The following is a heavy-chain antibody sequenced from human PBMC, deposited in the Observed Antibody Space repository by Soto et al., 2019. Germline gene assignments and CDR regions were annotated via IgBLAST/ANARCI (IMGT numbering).Heavy chain of an antibody. J-gene: IGHJ4*02. D-gene: IGHD1-26*01. CDR3: ARDKYSGSDNTFDY. CDR1: GGTFSSYA. CDR2: IIPIFGTA. V-gene: IGHV1-69*13. Sequence: SVKVSCKASGGTFSSYAISWVRQAPGQGLEWMGGIIPIFGTANYAQKFQGRVTITAYESTSTAYMELSSLRSEDTAVNYCARDKYSGSDNTFDYGGQGTLVTVSS.